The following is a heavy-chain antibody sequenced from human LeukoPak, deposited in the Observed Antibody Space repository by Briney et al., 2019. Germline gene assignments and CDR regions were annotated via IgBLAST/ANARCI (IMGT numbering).Heavy chain of an antibody. D-gene: IGHD2-2*01. V-gene: IGHV1-24*01. CDR3: ATLGPIVVVPAAILDNWFDP. Sequence: GASVKVSCKVSGYTLTELSMHWVRQAPGKGLEGMGGFDPEDGETIYAQKFQGRVTMTEDTSTDTAYMELSSLRSEDTAVYYCATLGPIVVVPAAILDNWFDPWGQGTLVTVSS. J-gene: IGHJ5*02. CDR1: GYTLTELS. CDR2: FDPEDGET.